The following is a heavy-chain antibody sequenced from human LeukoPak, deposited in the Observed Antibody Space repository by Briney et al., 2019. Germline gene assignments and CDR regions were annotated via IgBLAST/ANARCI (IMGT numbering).Heavy chain of an antibody. CDR2: INHSGST. CDR1: GGSISSSNW. J-gene: IGHJ5*02. D-gene: IGHD6-19*01. Sequence: SETLSLTCAVSGGSISSSNWWSWVRQPPGKGLEWIGEINHSGSTNYNPSLKSRVTISVDTSKNQFSLKLSSVTAADTAVYYCARVVAVAGTGGFDPWGQGTLVTVSS. CDR3: ARVVAVAGTGGFDP. V-gene: IGHV4-4*02.